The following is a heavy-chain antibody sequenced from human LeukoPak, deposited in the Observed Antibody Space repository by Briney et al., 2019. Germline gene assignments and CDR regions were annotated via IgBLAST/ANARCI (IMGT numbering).Heavy chain of an antibody. J-gene: IGHJ4*02. CDR3: ARDSSYYYFDY. CDR1: GFTFSRYG. Sequence: GGSLRLSCAASGFTFSRYGMHWVRQAPGKGLEWVAVIWYDGSNKYYADSVKGRFTISRDNSKNTLYLQMNSLRAEDTAVYYCARDSSYYYFDYWGQGTLVTVSS. CDR2: IWYDGSNK. V-gene: IGHV3-33*08. D-gene: IGHD1-26*01.